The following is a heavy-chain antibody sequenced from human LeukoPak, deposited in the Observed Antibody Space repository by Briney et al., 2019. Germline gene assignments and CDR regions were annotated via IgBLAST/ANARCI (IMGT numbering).Heavy chain of an antibody. Sequence: PGGSLRLSCAATGFTFSNYGMNGVRQARGKGLDWVSAISGSGGNTYYADSVKGRFNISRDNTKNSLYLQMNSLRAEDTAVYYCARGKGVRYYFDYWGQGTLVTVSS. D-gene: IGHD4-17*01. CDR1: GFTFSNYG. J-gene: IGHJ4*02. CDR3: ARGKGVRYYFDY. CDR2: ISGSGGNT. V-gene: IGHV3-23*01.